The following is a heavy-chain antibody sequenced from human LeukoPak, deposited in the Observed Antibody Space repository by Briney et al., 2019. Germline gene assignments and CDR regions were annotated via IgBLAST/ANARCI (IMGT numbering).Heavy chain of an antibody. J-gene: IGHJ4*02. Sequence: PGGSLRLSCAGSGFTFNNYEMHWVRQAPGKGLEWVSFISPDGTTAHYADSVEGRFTTSRDNAKNSLYLQINNLRAEDTAVYYCARATVDSNYAPGDWGQGTLATVSS. D-gene: IGHD3-22*01. CDR3: ARATVDSNYAPGD. CDR2: ISPDGTTA. CDR1: GFTFNNYE. V-gene: IGHV3-48*03.